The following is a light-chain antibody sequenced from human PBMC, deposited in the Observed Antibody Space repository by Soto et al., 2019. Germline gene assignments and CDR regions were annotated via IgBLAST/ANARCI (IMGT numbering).Light chain of an antibody. Sequence: QSVLTQPPSVSGAPGQRVTISCTGSSSNIGAGYGVHWYQQLPGTAPKLLIYGNSNRPSGVPDRFSGSKSGTSASLAITGLQAEDEADYYCQSYDSSLSGYVFGTGTKVPS. CDR2: GNS. V-gene: IGLV1-40*01. CDR3: QSYDSSLSGYV. CDR1: SSNIGAGYG. J-gene: IGLJ1*01.